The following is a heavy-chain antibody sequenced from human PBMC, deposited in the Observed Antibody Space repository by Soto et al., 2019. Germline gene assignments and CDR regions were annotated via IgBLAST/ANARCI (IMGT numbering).Heavy chain of an antibody. CDR3: ARGGPRLLFNSMTTSRFFDY. Sequence: SETLSLTCAVYGGSFSGYYWSWIRQPPGKGLEWIGEINHSGSTNYNPSLKSRVTISVDTSKNQFSLKLSSVTAADTAVYYCARGGPRLLFNSMTTSRFFDYWGQGTLVTVSS. V-gene: IGHV4-34*01. CDR1: GGSFSGYY. J-gene: IGHJ4*02. CDR2: INHSGST. D-gene: IGHD4-4*01.